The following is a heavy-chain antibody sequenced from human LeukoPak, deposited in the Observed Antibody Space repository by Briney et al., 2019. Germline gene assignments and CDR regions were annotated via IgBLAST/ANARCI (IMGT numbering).Heavy chain of an antibody. CDR1: GYSFTSYW. V-gene: IGHV5-51*01. J-gene: IGHJ6*02. CDR3: ARLKVGYYSGMDV. Sequence: GESLKISCKGSGYSFTSYWIAWVRQMPGKGLEWMGIIYPGDSDIRYSPSFQGQVTISVDKSISTAYLQWSSLKASDPAMYYCARLKVGYYSGMDVWGQGTTVTVSS. CDR2: IYPGDSDI.